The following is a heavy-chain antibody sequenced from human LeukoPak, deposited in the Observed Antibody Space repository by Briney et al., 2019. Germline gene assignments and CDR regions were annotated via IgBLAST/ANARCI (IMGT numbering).Heavy chain of an antibody. Sequence: ASMKVSCKASGYAFTSYDINWVREATGQGLEWMEWMNPNSGNTGYAQKFQGRVTMTRNTSISTAYMELSSLRSEDTAVYYCARGHGALLWFGETEYFQHWGQGTLVTVSS. CDR2: MNPNSGNT. J-gene: IGHJ1*01. CDR1: GYAFTSYD. V-gene: IGHV1-8*01. CDR3: ARGHGALLWFGETEYFQH. D-gene: IGHD3-10*01.